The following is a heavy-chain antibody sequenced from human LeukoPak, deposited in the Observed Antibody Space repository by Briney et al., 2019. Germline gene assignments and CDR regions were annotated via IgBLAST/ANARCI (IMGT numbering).Heavy chain of an antibody. Sequence: GASVKVSCKASGGTFSSYAISWVRQAPGQGLEWMGGIIPIFGTANYAQKFQGRVTITTDESTSTAYMELSSLRSEDTAVYYCASSLNDYSNYWGQGTLVTVSP. J-gene: IGHJ4*02. V-gene: IGHV1-69*05. D-gene: IGHD4-11*01. CDR2: IIPIFGTA. CDR1: GGTFSSYA. CDR3: ASSLNDYSNY.